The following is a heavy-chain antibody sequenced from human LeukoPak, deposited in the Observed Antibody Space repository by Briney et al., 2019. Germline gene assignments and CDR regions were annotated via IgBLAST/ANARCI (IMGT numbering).Heavy chain of an antibody. J-gene: IGHJ4*02. CDR2: IYSSGTT. CDR1: GGSIRGYY. D-gene: IGHD4-11*01. V-gene: IGHV4-59*08. CDR3: ARHLGHSDYPLDC. Sequence: PSETLSLTCTVSGGSIRGYYWSWVRQSPEKGLEWIAYIYSSGTTNYNPSLKSRVTISVDTSQNQFSLKVNSVTAADTDVYYCARHLGHSDYPLDCWGQGTLVTVSS.